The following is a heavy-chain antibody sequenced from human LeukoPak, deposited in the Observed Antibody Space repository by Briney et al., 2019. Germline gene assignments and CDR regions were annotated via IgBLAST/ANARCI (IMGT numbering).Heavy chain of an antibody. V-gene: IGHV4-61*02. J-gene: IGHJ4*02. CDR2: IYTSGST. CDR1: GGSISSGSYY. CDR3: AGQNYYDSSGLDY. Sequence: NPSETLSLTCTVSGGSISSGSYYWSWIRQPAGKGLEWIGRIYTSGSTNYNPSLKSRVTISVDPSKNQFSLKLSSVTAADTAVYYCAGQNYYDSSGLDYWGQGTLVTVSS. D-gene: IGHD3-22*01.